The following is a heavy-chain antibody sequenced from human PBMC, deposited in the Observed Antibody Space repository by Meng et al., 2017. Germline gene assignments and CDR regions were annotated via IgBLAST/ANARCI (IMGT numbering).Heavy chain of an antibody. J-gene: IGHJ4*02. CDR3: TRTDVDTAMVPPN. D-gene: IGHD5-18*01. V-gene: IGHV3-49*04. CDR2: ISSKAYGGTT. Sequence: GESLKISCTASGCTFGDYAMSWVRQAPGKGLEWVGFISSKAYGGTTEYAAAVKGRFTISRDDCKSIAYMQMNSRKTEDTAVYYWTRTDVDTAMVPPNWGQGTLVTVSS. CDR1: GCTFGDYA.